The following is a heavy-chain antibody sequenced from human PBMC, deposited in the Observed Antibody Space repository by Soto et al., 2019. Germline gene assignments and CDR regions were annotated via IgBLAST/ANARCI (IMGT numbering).Heavy chain of an antibody. D-gene: IGHD1-1*01. CDR2: ISSSSSYI. Sequence: PGGSLRLSCAASGFTFSSYSMNWVRQAPGKGLEWVSSISSSSSYIYYADSVKGRFTISRDNAKNSLYLQMSSLRSEDTAVYYCASSTGTITQFDPWGQGTLVTVSS. J-gene: IGHJ5*02. CDR1: GFTFSSYS. V-gene: IGHV3-21*04. CDR3: ASSTGTITQFDP.